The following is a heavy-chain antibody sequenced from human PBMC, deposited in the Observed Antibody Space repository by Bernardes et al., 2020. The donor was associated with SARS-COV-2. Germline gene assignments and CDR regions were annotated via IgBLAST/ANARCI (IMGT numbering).Heavy chain of an antibody. CDR3: ARLMGRYCDTSTCPFDC. CDR2: IYSGGKT. D-gene: IGHD2-15*01. Sequence: GWSLRLSCAASGFTVSSKYMSWVRQAPGKGLEWVSVIYSGGKTYYADSVKGRFTISRDNSKNTLYLQMNSLRAEDSAVYYCARLMGRYCDTSTCPFDCWGQGTLVTVSS. CDR1: GFTVSSKY. V-gene: IGHV3-66*01. J-gene: IGHJ4*02.